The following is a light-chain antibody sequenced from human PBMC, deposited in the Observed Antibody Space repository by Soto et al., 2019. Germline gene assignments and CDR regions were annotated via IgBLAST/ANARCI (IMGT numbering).Light chain of an antibody. Sequence: EIVMKQSPATLTLSPGERATLSCRARQSVSSYLAWYQQKPGQAPRLLIYDASNRATGIPARFSGSGSGTDFTLTISSLEPEDFAVYYCQQRSNWPWTFGQGTKVDI. CDR3: QQRSNWPWT. CDR1: QSVSSY. J-gene: IGKJ1*01. CDR2: DAS. V-gene: IGKV3-11*01.